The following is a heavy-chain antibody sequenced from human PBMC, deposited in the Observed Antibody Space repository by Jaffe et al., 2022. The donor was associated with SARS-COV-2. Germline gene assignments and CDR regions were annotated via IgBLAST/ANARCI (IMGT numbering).Heavy chain of an antibody. CDR1: GYTFTSYY. J-gene: IGHJ4*02. CDR2: INPSGGST. V-gene: IGHV1-46*01. CDR3: ARAVPLGAQWLGYGDYVWFDY. Sequence: QVQLVQSGAEVKKPGASVKVSCKASGYTFTSYYMHWVRQAPGQGLEWMGIINPSGGSTSYAQKFQGRVTMTRDTSTSTVYMELSSLRSEDTAVYYCARAVPLGAQWLGYGDYVWFDYWGQGTLVTVSS. D-gene: IGHD4-17*01.